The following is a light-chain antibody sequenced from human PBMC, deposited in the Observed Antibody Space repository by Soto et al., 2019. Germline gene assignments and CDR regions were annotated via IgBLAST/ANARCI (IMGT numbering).Light chain of an antibody. V-gene: IGKV1-39*01. CDR1: QSITNY. J-gene: IGKJ1*01. Sequence: DIPMTQFPSSLSASVGDRVTITCRASQSITNYLNWYQQTPGKAPKLLIYAASTLQSGVPSRFSGSGSGTGFTLTISRLQPEDSATYYCQQSTSDPWTFGQGTKVEVK. CDR2: AAS. CDR3: QQSTSDPWT.